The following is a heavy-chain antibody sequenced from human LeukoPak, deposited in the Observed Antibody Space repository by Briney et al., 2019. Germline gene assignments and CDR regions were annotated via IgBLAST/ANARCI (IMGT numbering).Heavy chain of an antibody. Sequence: PGGSLRLSCAASGFTFDGYTMHWVRQGPGKRLEWVSLINWDGSSTYYADSVKGRFTISRDNLKNSLYLQMSSLRTEDTALYYCAKDMGSGWYDPLDHWGQGTLVTVSS. CDR3: AKDMGSGWYDPLDH. J-gene: IGHJ4*02. CDR2: INWDGSST. V-gene: IGHV3-43*01. D-gene: IGHD6-19*01. CDR1: GFTFDGYT.